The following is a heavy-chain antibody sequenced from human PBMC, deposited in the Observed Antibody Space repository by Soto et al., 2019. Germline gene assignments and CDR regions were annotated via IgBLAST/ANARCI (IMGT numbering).Heavy chain of an antibody. D-gene: IGHD3-10*01. CDR3: ARGRVVLLWFGDHNWFDP. V-gene: IGHV4-34*01. Sequence: SSETLSLTCAVYGGSFSGYYWSWIRQPPGKGLEWIGEINHSGSTNYNPSLKSRVTISVDTSKNQFSLKLSSVTAADTAVYYCARGRVVLLWFGDHNWFDPWGQGTLVTVSS. J-gene: IGHJ5*02. CDR1: GGSFSGYY. CDR2: INHSGST.